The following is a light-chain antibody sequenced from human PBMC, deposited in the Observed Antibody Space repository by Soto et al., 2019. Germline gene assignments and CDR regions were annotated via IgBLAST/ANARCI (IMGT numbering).Light chain of an antibody. V-gene: IGLV7-43*01. CDR3: LVFYDDAWV. CDR2: STY. J-gene: IGLJ3*02. CDR1: IGAVTIGYY. Sequence: QTVGLRDPSLTFSQEGQVLFTCPPTIGAVTIGYYPHWFQQKPEQVPRALIYSTYNKHSWTPARFSGSLLGGKAALTLSGVQPEDEAEYYCLVFYDDAWVFGGGTKLTVL.